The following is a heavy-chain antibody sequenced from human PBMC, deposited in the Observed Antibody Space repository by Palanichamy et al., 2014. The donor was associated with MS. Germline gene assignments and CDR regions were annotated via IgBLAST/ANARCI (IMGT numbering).Heavy chain of an antibody. CDR1: GFSLSTGVG. CDR2: LYWDDDK. V-gene: IGHV2-5*02. Sequence: QITLKESGPTLVKPTQTLTLTCTFSGFSLSTGVGVGWVRQPPGKALEWLAFLYWDDDKRYNPSLQSRLTITKDTSKNQVVLTMTNLDPVDTATYYCTHRLIRAISGVVPGGFDYWGPGILVTVSS. D-gene: IGHD3-3*01. CDR3: THRLIRAISGVVPGGFDY. J-gene: IGHJ4*02.